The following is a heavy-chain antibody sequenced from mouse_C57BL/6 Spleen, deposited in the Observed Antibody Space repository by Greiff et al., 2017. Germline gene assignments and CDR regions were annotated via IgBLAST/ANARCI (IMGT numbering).Heavy chain of an antibody. D-gene: IGHD1-1*01. CDR3: AREGTTVVAPYFDY. Sequence: VQLQQSGAELVRPGSSVKLSCKASGYTFTSYWMHWVKQRPIQGLEWIGNIDPSDSETHYNQKFKDKATLTVDKSSSTAYMQLSSLTSEDSAVYYCAREGTTVVAPYFDYWGQGTTLTVSS. CDR1: GYTFTSYW. J-gene: IGHJ2*01. V-gene: IGHV1-52*01. CDR2: IDPSDSET.